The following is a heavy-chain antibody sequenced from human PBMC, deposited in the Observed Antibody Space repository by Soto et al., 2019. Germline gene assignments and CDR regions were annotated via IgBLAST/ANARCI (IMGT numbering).Heavy chain of an antibody. CDR2: IYYSGST. Sequence: QLQLQESGPGLVKPSETLSLTCTVSGGSISSSSYYWGWIRQPPGKGLEWIGSIYYSGSTYYNPSLQSRVTISVDTSKNQFSLKLSSVTAADTAVYYCARHYRGGYDRAAWFDPWGQGTLVTVSS. J-gene: IGHJ5*02. V-gene: IGHV4-39*01. CDR3: ARHYRGGYDRAAWFDP. CDR1: GGSISSSSYY. D-gene: IGHD3-22*01.